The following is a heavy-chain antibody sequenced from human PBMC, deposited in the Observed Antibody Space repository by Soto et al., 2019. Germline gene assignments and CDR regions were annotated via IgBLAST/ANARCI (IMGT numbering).Heavy chain of an antibody. J-gene: IGHJ6*02. CDR2: TYYRSKWYN. V-gene: IGHV6-1*01. CDR3: AREKKESAVAGIYYYYGMDV. CDR1: GYSVSSNSAA. D-gene: IGHD6-19*01. Sequence: SQTLSLTCAISGYSVSSNSAAWNWIRQSPSRGLEWLGRTYYRSKWYNDYAVSVKSRITINPDTSKNQFSLQLNSVTPEDTAVYYCAREKKESAVAGIYYYYGMDVWGQGTTVTVSS.